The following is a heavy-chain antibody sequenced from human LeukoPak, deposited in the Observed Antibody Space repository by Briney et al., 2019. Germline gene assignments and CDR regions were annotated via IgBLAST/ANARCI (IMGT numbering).Heavy chain of an antibody. J-gene: IGHJ3*02. CDR1: GFNFRDNW. D-gene: IGHD3-22*01. Sequence: GGSLRLSCATSGFNFRDNWMGWVRQTPGKGLGWVANIKQDGSEKYYVDSVKGRFTISRDNAKNSLYLQMNSLRAEDTAVYYCARDRYYYDSSGSDAFDIWGQGTMVTVSS. CDR2: IKQDGSEK. CDR3: ARDRYYYDSSGSDAFDI. V-gene: IGHV3-7*01.